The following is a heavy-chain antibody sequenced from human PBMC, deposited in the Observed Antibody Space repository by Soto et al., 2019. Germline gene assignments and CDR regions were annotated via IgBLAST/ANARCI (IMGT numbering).Heavy chain of an antibody. CDR3: TAGTGTTTYDAFDI. Sequence: GGSLRLSCAASGFTFSNAWMNWVRQAPGKGLEWVGRIKSKTDGGTTDYAAPVKGRFTISRDDSRNTLYLQMNSLKTEDTAVYYCTAGTGTTTYDAFDIWGQGTMVTVSS. D-gene: IGHD1-7*01. CDR1: GFTFSNAW. J-gene: IGHJ3*02. V-gene: IGHV3-15*07. CDR2: IKSKTDGGTT.